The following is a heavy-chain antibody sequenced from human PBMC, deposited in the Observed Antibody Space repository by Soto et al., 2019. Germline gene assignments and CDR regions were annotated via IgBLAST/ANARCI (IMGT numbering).Heavy chain of an antibody. CDR3: ARGRAYYDSSGYYYIDH. Sequence: SETLSLTCIVSGGSISSDDYYCIWIRQPPGKGLEWIGYIYHSGSTYYNPSLKSRISISVDTSKNQFSLKLSSVTAADTAVYYCARGRAYYDSSGYYYIDHWGQGALVTVSS. V-gene: IGHV4-30-4*01. CDR1: GGSISSDDYY. D-gene: IGHD3-22*01. CDR2: IYHSGST. J-gene: IGHJ4*02.